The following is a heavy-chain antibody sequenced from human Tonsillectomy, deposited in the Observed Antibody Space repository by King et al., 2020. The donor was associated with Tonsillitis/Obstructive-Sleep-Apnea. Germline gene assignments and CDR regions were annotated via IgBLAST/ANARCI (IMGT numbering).Heavy chain of an antibody. CDR3: ARAYNPSHIFGVVINKVRAPTFDY. V-gene: IGHV4-39*01. D-gene: IGHD3-3*02. CDR2: IYYSGST. CDR1: GGSISSSSYY. Sequence: VQLQESGPGLVKPSETLSLTCTVSGGSISSSSYYWGWIRQPPGKGLEWIGSIYYSGSTYYNPSLKSRVTISVDTSKNQFSLKLSSVTAADTAVYYCARAYNPSHIFGVVINKVRAPTFDYWGQGTLVTVSS. J-gene: IGHJ4*02.